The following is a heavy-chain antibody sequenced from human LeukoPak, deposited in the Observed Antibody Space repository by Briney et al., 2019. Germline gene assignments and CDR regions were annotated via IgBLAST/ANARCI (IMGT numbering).Heavy chain of an antibody. V-gene: IGHV3-66*02. CDR3: ARASYTNDFWSGYYDFDY. J-gene: IGHJ4*02. Sequence: AGESLRLSCAASGFTVSSNYMSWVRQAPGKGLEWVSVIYSGGSTYYADSVKGRFTISRDNSKNTLYLQMNSLRAEDTAVYYCARASYTNDFWSGYYDFDYWGQGTLVTVSS. CDR1: GFTVSSNY. CDR2: IYSGGST. D-gene: IGHD3-3*01.